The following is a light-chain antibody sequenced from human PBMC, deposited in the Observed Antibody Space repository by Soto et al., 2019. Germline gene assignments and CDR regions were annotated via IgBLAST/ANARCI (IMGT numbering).Light chain of an antibody. CDR3: QVWHSTSDYV. V-gene: IGLV3-21*02. J-gene: IGLJ1*01. CDR2: DDA. Sequence: YELTQPPSVSVAPGQPATIACGGDSIGSKSVQWYQQKPGQAPVLVVYDDADRPSGIPERFSGSNSGNTATLTISRVEAGDEADYYCQVWHSTSDYVFGPGTKLTVL. CDR1: SIGSKS.